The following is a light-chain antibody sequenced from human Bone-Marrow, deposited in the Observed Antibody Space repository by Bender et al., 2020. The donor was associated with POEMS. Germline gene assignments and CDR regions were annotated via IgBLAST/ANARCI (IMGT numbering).Light chain of an antibody. CDR2: TNN. V-gene: IGLV1-44*01. Sequence: QSVLTQPPSVSGAPGQRVTISCTGSSSNIGGYPVNWYQQLPGTAPRLLIYTNNERPSGVPDRFSGSKSGTSASLAITGLQSDDEAIYFCVAWDASLNGWVFGGGTKLTVL. J-gene: IGLJ3*02. CDR3: VAWDASLNGWV. CDR1: SSNIGGYP.